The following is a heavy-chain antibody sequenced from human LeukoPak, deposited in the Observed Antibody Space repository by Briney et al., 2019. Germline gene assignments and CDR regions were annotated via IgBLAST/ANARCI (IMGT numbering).Heavy chain of an antibody. CDR2: IHPNDAST. CDR3: TRHGERGYSGHASH. D-gene: IGHD5-12*01. CDR1: GYSFASYW. J-gene: IGHJ4*02. V-gene: IGHV5-51*01. Sequence: GESLKISCKASGYSFASYWIGWVRQMSGKGLEWMAIIHPNDASTIYSPSFQGQVTISADKSISTAYLQWSTLRASDTAMYYCTRHGERGYSGHASHWGQGTLVTVSS.